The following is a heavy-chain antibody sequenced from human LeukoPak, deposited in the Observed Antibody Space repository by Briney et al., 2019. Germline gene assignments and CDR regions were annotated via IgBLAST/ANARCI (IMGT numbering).Heavy chain of an antibody. CDR3: AGDRPGGSSLDY. V-gene: IGHV4-59*01. CDR2: IYYSGST. D-gene: IGHD6-13*01. CDR1: GGSFSGYY. Sequence: SETLSLTCAVYGGSFSGYYWSWIRQPPGKGLEWIGYIYYSGSTNYNPSLKSRVTISVDTSKNQFSLKLSSVTAADTAVYYCAGDRPGGSSLDYWGQGTLVTVSS. J-gene: IGHJ4*02.